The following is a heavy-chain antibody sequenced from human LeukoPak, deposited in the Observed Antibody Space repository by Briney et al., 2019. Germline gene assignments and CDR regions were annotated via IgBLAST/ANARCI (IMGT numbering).Heavy chain of an antibody. CDR1: GFTFSSYA. Sequence: GRSLRLSCAASGFTFSSYAMSWVRQAPGKGLEWVALISGSGETVYYADSVEGRATISRDNSKNTLSLQVTSLRADDTAVYYCAKDYNSGNWTHWYFNLWGRGTLVTVSS. D-gene: IGHD1-1*01. CDR3: AKDYNSGNWTHWYFNL. J-gene: IGHJ2*01. CDR2: ISGSGETV. V-gene: IGHV3-23*01.